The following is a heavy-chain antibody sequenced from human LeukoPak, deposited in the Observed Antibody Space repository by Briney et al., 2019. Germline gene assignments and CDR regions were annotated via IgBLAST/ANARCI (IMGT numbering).Heavy chain of an antibody. CDR3: ARSGYLNWFDP. J-gene: IGHJ5*02. V-gene: IGHV1-46*01. Sequence: ASVKVSCKASGYTFTSYYMHWVRQAPGQGLEWMGIINPSGGSTSYAQKFQGRVTMTRDTSTSTVYMELSSLRSEDTGVYYCARSGYLNWFDPWGQGTLVTVPS. CDR2: INPSGGST. CDR1: GYTFTSYY. D-gene: IGHD3-3*01.